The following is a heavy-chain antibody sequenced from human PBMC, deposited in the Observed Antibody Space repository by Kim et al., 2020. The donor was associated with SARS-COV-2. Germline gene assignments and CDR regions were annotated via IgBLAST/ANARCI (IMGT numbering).Heavy chain of an antibody. Sequence: YTDTVQGRFTISRDKSENTLYLQMSSLTAEDTALYYCARREQNYDCCLNVWGQGTTVTVSS. CDR3: ARREQNYDCCLNV. J-gene: IGHJ6*02. V-gene: IGHV3-23*01.